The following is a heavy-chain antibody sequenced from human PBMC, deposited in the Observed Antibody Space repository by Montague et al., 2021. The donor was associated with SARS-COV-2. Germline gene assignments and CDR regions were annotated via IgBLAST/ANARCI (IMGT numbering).Heavy chain of an antibody. CDR3: AKDPDYACWSGYYFDY. D-gene: IGHD3-3*01. CDR2: IYSGGSST. Sequence: SLRLSCAASGFTFSSYAMIWVRQAPGKGLEWVSVIYSGGSSTYYADSLKGRFTISRDNSKNTLYLQMNSLRAEDTAVCYCAKDPDYACWSGYYFDYWGQGTPVTVSS. J-gene: IGHJ4*02. V-gene: IGHV3-23*03. CDR1: GFTFSSYA.